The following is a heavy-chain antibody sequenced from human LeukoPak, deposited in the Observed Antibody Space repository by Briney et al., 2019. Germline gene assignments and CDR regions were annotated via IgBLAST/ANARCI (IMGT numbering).Heavy chain of an antibody. CDR1: GFTVRSNY. J-gene: IGHJ6*03. CDR2: IRYDGSNK. CDR3: AKAVAGIDYMDV. V-gene: IGHV3-30*02. D-gene: IGHD6-19*01. Sequence: PGGSLRLSCAASGFTVRSNYMSWVRQAPGKGLEWVAFIRYDGSNKYYADSVKGRFTISRDNSKNTPYLQMNSLRAEDTAVYYCAKAVAGIDYMDVWGKGTTVTVSS.